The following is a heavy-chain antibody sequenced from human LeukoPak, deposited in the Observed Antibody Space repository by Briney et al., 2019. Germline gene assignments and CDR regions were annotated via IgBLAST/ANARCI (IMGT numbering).Heavy chain of an antibody. Sequence: APVKVSCKASGYTFITYEINWVRQAPGQGLEWMGWMNPNSGNTGYAQKFQGRVTITRNTSISTAYMELSSLRSEDTAVYYCARDLRCSSSTCFGRWGQGTLVTVSS. V-gene: IGHV1-8*01. J-gene: IGHJ5*02. CDR2: MNPNSGNT. D-gene: IGHD2-2*01. CDR3: ARDLRCSSSTCFGR. CDR1: GYTFITYE.